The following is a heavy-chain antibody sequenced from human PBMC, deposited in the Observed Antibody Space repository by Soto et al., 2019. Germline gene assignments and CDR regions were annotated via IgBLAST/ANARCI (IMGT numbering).Heavy chain of an antibody. CDR3: AKVSDFCSGTIDY. CDR1: GFTFDDYA. J-gene: IGHJ4*01. D-gene: IGHD3-3*01. CDR2: ISWNSGSI. Sequence: DVQLVESGGGLIQPGRSLRLSCAASGFTFDDYAMHWVRQAPGKGLEWVSGISWNSGSIGYADSVKGRFTISRDTAKNSLYLQMNSLRAEDTALSYCAKVSDFCSGTIDYWGHGTLVTVSS. V-gene: IGHV3-9*01.